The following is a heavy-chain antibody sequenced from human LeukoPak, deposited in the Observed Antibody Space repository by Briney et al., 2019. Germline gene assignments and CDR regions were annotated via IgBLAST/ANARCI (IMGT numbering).Heavy chain of an antibody. CDR2: ISSDGSIT. CDR3: ARVRHYDSTGPAYYFDY. CDR1: GVIFSSNW. V-gene: IGHV3-74*01. J-gene: IGHJ4*02. Sequence: HSGGSLRLSCAAPGVIFSSNWMHWVRQAPGKGLVWVSRISSDGSITNYAESVKGRFTVSRDNAKNTLYLQMNSLRVEDTAVYYCARVRHYDSTGPAYYFDYWGQETLVTVSS. D-gene: IGHD3-22*01.